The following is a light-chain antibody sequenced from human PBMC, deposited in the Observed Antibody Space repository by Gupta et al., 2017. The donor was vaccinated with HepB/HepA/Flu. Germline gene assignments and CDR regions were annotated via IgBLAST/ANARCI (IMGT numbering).Light chain of an antibody. CDR3: SSQTTTDTVV. CDR2: DAT. J-gene: IGLJ2*01. V-gene: IGLV2-14*03. Sequence: QSALTQPVSVSGSPSQSLTISCTGTSSDVGAYNYVSWYQQHPDKAPKRIIYDATNRPAGVSNRFAGSKSGNTASLTSSRRQAEDEADYFCSSQTTTDTVVFGGGTKLTVL. CDR1: SSDVGAYNY.